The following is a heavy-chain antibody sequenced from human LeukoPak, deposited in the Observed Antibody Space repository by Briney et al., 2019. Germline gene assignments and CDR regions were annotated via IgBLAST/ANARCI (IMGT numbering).Heavy chain of an antibody. CDR2: IYTSGST. J-gene: IGHJ4*02. D-gene: IGHD3-22*01. CDR1: GGSISSYY. CDR3: ASDQYYYDSSGYYPPPLGY. Sequence: SETLSLTCTVSGGSISSYYWSWIRQPAGKGLEWIGRIYTSGSTNYNPSLKSRVTMSVDTSKNQFSLKLSSVTAAGTAVYYCASDQYYYDSSGYYPPPLGYWGQGTLVTVSS. V-gene: IGHV4-4*07.